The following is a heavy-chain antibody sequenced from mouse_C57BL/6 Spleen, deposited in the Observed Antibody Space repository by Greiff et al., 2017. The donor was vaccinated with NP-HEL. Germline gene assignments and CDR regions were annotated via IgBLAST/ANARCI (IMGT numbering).Heavy chain of an antibody. Sequence: VQLQQPGAELVKPGASVKLSCKASGYTFTSYWMHWVKQRPGQGLEWIGMIHPNSGSTNYNEKFKSKATLTVDKSSSTAYMQPSSLTSEDSAVYYCARSGYYYGSSLDYWGQGTTLTVSS. D-gene: IGHD1-1*01. CDR3: ARSGYYYGSSLDY. CDR2: IHPNSGST. J-gene: IGHJ2*01. V-gene: IGHV1-64*01. CDR1: GYTFTSYW.